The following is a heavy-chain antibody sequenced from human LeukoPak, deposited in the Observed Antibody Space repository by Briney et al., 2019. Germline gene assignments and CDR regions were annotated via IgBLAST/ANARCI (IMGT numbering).Heavy chain of an antibody. D-gene: IGHD6-19*01. V-gene: IGHV3-11*01. CDR3: ARVSPIAVAGPTLFDY. J-gene: IGHJ4*02. Sequence: GGALRLSCAASGFTFSDYYMSWIRQAPGKGLEWVSYISSSGSTIYYADSVKGRFTISRDNAKNSLYLQMNSLRAEDTAVYYCARVSPIAVAGPTLFDYWGQGTLVTVSS. CDR1: GFTFSDYY. CDR2: ISSSGSTI.